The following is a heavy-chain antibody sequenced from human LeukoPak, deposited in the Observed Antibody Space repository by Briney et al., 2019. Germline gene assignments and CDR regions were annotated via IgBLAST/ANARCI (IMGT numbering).Heavy chain of an antibody. CDR2: IYHSGST. J-gene: IGHJ4*02. Sequence: SETLSLTCAVSGYSISSGYYWGWIRQPPGKGLEWIGSIYHSGSTYYNPSLKSRVTISVDTSKNQFSLKLSSVTAADTAVYYCARARVAAAGPFDYWDQGTLVTVSS. CDR3: ARARVAAAGPFDY. D-gene: IGHD6-13*01. V-gene: IGHV4-38-2*01. CDR1: GYSISSGYY.